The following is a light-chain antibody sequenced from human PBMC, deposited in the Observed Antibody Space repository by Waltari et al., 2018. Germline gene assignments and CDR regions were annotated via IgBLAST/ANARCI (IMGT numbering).Light chain of an antibody. CDR1: ALSKQY. Sequence: SFELTQPPSLSVSPGQTARITCSGDALSKQYAHWHQQRPGLAPVLVIYIDSERPSGIPERFSGSSSGTTVTLTISGVQAEDEADYYCQSADSSGSVVFGGGTKLTVL. V-gene: IGLV3-25*03. CDR2: IDS. J-gene: IGLJ2*01. CDR3: QSADSSGSVV.